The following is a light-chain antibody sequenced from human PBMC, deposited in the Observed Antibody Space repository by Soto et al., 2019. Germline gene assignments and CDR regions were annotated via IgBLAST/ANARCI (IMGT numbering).Light chain of an antibody. CDR1: SGDVDPYNY. CDR3: CSYVGTPL. CDR2: DVN. V-gene: IGLV2-11*01. J-gene: IGLJ2*01. Sequence: QSALTQPPSVSGSPGQSVTISCTGTSGDVDPYNYVSWYQQHPGRAPKLVIYDVNMRPSGVPDRFSGSKSGDTSSLTSSGCQAEEEADYYCCSYVGTPLVGGGTKLTVL.